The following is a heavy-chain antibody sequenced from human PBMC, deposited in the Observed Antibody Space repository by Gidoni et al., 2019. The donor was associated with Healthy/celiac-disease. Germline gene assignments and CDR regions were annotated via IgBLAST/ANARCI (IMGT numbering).Heavy chain of an antibody. CDR2: IIPSRGIA. D-gene: IGHD2-15*01. J-gene: IGHJ3*02. CDR1: AGTFSSYT. Sequence: QVQLVQSGAEVKKPGSSVKVSCNASAGTFSSYTISWVRQAPGQGLEWMGRIIPSRGIANDAQKFQGRVTITADKSTSTAYMELSSLRSEDTAVYYCARPRYCSGGSCTDAFDIWGQGTMVTVSS. V-gene: IGHV1-69*02. CDR3: ARPRYCSGGSCTDAFDI.